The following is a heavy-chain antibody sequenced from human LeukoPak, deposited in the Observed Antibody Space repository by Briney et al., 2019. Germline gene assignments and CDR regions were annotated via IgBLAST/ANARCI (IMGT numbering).Heavy chain of an antibody. V-gene: IGHV3-33*01. CDR2: IWYDGSNK. CDR3: ARDDFGDYYFDY. CDR1: GFTFSSYG. Sequence: GGSLRLSCAASGFTFSSYGMHWVRQAPGRGLEWVAVIWYDGSNKYYADSVKGRFTISRDNSKNTLYLQMNSLRAEDTAVYYCARDDFGDYYFDYWGQGTLVTVSS. D-gene: IGHD3-3*01. J-gene: IGHJ4*02.